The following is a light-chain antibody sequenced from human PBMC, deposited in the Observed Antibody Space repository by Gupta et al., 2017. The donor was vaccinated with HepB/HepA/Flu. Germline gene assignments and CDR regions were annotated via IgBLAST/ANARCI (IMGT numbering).Light chain of an antibody. V-gene: IGKV1-39*01. CDR2: AAS. Sequence: IQMTKPPSSLSASVGDRVTITCREKQSISSYLNWYQQKPGKAPTLLIYAASSLQSGVPSRFSGSGSGTDFTLTISSLQHEDFTTYYCQQSYSTPFTFGPWTKVEIK. CDR3: QQSYSTPFT. CDR1: QSISSY. J-gene: IGKJ3*01.